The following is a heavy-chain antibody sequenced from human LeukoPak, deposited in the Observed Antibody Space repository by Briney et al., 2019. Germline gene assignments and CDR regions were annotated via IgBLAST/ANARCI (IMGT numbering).Heavy chain of an antibody. CDR3: ARTNDYGDYPFDY. D-gene: IGHD4-17*01. J-gene: IGHJ4*02. V-gene: IGHV3-30-3*01. CDR1: GFTFSSYA. Sequence: PGGSLRLSCAASGFTFSSYAMHWVRQAPGKGLEWVAVIPYDGSNKYYADSVKGRFTISRDNSKNTLYLQMNSLRAEDTAVYYCARTNDYGDYPFDYWGQGTLVTVSS. CDR2: IPYDGSNK.